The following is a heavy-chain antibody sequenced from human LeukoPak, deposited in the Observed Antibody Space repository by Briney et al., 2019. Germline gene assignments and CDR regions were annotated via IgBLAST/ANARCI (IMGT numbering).Heavy chain of an antibody. V-gene: IGHV1-46*01. CDR2: INPSGGNT. Sequence: ASVKVSCKASGYSFTNYYMNWVRQAPGQGLEWMGLINPSGGNTDYAQKFQGRVTMTSDMSTSIVYMELNSLRSEDTAVYFCARVRGTYANDALDIWGQGTMVTVSS. CDR1: GYSFTNYY. D-gene: IGHD1-26*01. CDR3: ARVRGTYANDALDI. J-gene: IGHJ3*02.